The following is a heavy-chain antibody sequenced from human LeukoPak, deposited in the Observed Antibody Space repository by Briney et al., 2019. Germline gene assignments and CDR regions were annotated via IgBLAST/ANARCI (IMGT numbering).Heavy chain of an antibody. D-gene: IGHD4-17*01. CDR3: AKDNGDYFDY. CDR1: GCTFSSYA. CDR2: ISGSGGST. J-gene: IGHJ4*02. V-gene: IGHV3-23*01. Sequence: PGGSLRLSCAFSGCTFSSYALSWVRQARGKGLEWVSAISGSGGSTYYADSVKGRFTISRDNSKNTLYLQMNSLRAEDTAVYYCAKDNGDYFDYWGQGTLVTVSP.